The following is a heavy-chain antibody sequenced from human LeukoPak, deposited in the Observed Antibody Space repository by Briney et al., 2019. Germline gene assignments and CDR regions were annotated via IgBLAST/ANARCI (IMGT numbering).Heavy chain of an antibody. CDR3: VRRDTGWNYFDY. CDR2: IYSTGKN. Sequence: MSSETLSLTCAVSGGSINSHYWGWIRQPPGKGLQWIGDIYSTGKNNYNPSLKSRVTISLDTSKSHLSLNLTSVLAADTAIYYCVRRDTGWNYFDYWSQGILVTVSS. CDR1: GGSINSHY. V-gene: IGHV4-4*08. J-gene: IGHJ4*02. D-gene: IGHD6-19*01.